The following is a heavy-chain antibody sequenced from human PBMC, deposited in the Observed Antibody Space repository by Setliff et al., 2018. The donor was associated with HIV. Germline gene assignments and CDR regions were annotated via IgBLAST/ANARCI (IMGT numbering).Heavy chain of an antibody. CDR3: ARDRQGAGYYYL. V-gene: IGHV4-31*03. D-gene: IGHD3-22*01. J-gene: IGHJ5*02. Sequence: SETLSLTCTVSGGSIRSGGYYWNWIRQHPGKGLEWIGYIYYSGSSYYNPSLKSRFPISVDTSKNQFSLKLSSVTAADTAVYYCARDRQGAGYYYLWGQGTLVTVSS. CDR2: IYYSGSS. CDR1: GGSIRSGGYY.